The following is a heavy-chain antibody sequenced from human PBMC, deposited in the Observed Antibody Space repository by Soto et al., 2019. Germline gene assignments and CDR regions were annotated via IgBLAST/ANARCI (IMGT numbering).Heavy chain of an antibody. Sequence: QVQLVQSGAEVKKPGSSVKVSCKTSGGTFSSYAISWVRQAPGQGLEWMGGIIPMFGTANYAQKCQGRVTITADESTSTAYMELSSLRSEDTAVYYCARSRANYYDSRGYYYSTFDYWGQGTLVTVSS. V-gene: IGHV1-69*12. CDR3: ARSRANYYDSRGYYYSTFDY. CDR1: GGTFSSYA. D-gene: IGHD3-22*01. J-gene: IGHJ4*02. CDR2: IIPMFGTA.